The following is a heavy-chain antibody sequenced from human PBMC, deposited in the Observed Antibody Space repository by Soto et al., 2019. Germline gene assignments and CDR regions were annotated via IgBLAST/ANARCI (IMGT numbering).Heavy chain of an antibody. CDR2: IYHSGMT. J-gene: IGHJ3*02. CDR3: ATVRWELHDAFDI. CDR1: GGSISTGGYY. Sequence: QVQLQESGPGLVKPSQTLSLTCTVSGGSISTGGYYWSWIRQHPGRGLEWIGYIYHSGMTFSNPSLQSRVAISIDTSKNKFSLTLSSVTAADTAVYYCATVRWELHDAFDIWGQGTMFSVAS. D-gene: IGHD1-26*01. V-gene: IGHV4-31*03.